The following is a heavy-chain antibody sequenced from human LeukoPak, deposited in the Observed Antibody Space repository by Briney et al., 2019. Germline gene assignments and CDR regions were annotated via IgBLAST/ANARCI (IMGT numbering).Heavy chain of an antibody. V-gene: IGHV4-39*01. CDR1: GGSFSSNSYY. CDR2: IYYSGST. D-gene: IGHD6-13*01. J-gene: IGHJ4*02. Sequence: KPSETLSLTCTVSGGSFSSNSYYWGWIRQPPGKGLEWIVIIYYSGSTYYNPSLRSRVTISVDTSKNQFSLELNSVTAADTAVYYCARRGAAGQFDYWGQGTLVTVSS. CDR3: ARRGAAGQFDY.